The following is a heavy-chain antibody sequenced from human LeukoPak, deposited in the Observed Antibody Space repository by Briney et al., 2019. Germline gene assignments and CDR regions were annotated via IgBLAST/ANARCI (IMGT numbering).Heavy chain of an antibody. CDR2: ISAYNGNT. CDR3: ARDLPVVGATRSAFDY. Sequence: ASVKVSCKASGYTFTSYGISWVRQAPGQGLEWMGWISAYNGNTNYAQKLQGRVTMTTDTSTSTAYMELRRLRSDDTAVYYCARDLPVVGATRSAFDYWGQGTLVTVSS. CDR1: GYTFTSYG. J-gene: IGHJ4*02. V-gene: IGHV1-18*01. D-gene: IGHD1-26*01.